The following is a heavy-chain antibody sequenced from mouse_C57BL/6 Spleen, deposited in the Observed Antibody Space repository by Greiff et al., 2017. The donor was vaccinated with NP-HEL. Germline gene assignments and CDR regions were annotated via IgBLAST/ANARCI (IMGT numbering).Heavy chain of an antibody. Sequence: EVQLQESGPGLVKPSQSLSLTCSVTGYSITSGYYWNWIRQFPGNKLEWMGYISYDGSNNYNPSLKNRISITRDTSKNQFFLKLNSVTTEDTATYYCARDLQGDYWGQGTTLTVSS. CDR1: GYSITSGYY. V-gene: IGHV3-6*01. CDR2: ISYDGSN. CDR3: ARDLQGDY. D-gene: IGHD2-10*01. J-gene: IGHJ2*01.